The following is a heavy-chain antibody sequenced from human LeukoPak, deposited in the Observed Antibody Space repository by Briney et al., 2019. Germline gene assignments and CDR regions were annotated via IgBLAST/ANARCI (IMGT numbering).Heavy chain of an antibody. J-gene: IGHJ3*02. CDR2: IIPIFGTA. CDR1: GGTFSSYA. V-gene: IGHV1-69*05. CDR3: ARYLPAVDAFDI. D-gene: IGHD2-2*01. Sequence: GASVKVSCKASGGTFSSYAISWVRQAPGQGLEGMGGIIPIFGTANYAQKFQGRVTITTDESTSTAYMELSSLRSEDTAVYYCARYLPAVDAFDIWGQGTMVTVSS.